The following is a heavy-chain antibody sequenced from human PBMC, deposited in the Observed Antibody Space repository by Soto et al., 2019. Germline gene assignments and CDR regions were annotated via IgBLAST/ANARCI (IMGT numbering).Heavy chain of an antibody. D-gene: IGHD6-6*01. V-gene: IGHV1-18*01. J-gene: IGHJ4*02. CDR3: ARNPFEYSSSSELDY. CDR2: ISAYNGNT. Sequence: GASVKVSCEASGDTFTSYGISWVQQAPGQGLEWMGWISAYNGNTNYAQKLQGRVTMTTDTSTSTAYMELRSLRSDDTAVYYCARNPFEYSSSSELDYWGQGTLVTVSS. CDR1: GDTFTSYG.